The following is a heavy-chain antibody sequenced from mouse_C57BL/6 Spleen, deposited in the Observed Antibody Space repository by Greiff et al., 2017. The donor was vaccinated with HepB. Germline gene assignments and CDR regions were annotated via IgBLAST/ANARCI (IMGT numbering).Heavy chain of an antibody. V-gene: IGHV1-62-2*01. Sequence: QVQLKESGAELVKPGASVKLSCKASGYTFTEYTIHWVKQRSGPGLEWIWWFYPGSGSIKYNEKFKDKATLTADKSSSTAYMQLSRLTSEDSAVYFCASHYEWYFDVWGTGTTVTVSS. CDR2: FYPGSGSI. J-gene: IGHJ1*03. CDR1: GYTFTEYT. CDR3: ASHYEWYFDV.